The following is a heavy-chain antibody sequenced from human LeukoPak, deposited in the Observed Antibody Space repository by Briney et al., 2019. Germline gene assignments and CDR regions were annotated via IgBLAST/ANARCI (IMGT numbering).Heavy chain of an antibody. CDR3: ARGPIVVVPAASYMDV. Sequence: GGSLRLSCAASGFTFSSYWMHWVRQAPGKGRVWVSRINSDGSSTSYADSVKGRFTISRDNAKNTLYLQMNSLRAEDTAVYYCARGPIVVVPAASYMDVWGKGTTVTISS. CDR2: INSDGSST. D-gene: IGHD2-2*01. J-gene: IGHJ6*03. CDR1: GFTFSSYW. V-gene: IGHV3-74*01.